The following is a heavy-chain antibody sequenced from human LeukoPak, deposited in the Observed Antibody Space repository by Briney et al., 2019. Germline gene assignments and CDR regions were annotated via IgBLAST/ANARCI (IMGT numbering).Heavy chain of an antibody. D-gene: IGHD2-2*01. Sequence: PGGSLRLSCAASGFTFSSYGMHWVRQAPGKGLEWVAVISYDGSNKYYADSVKGRFTISRDNSKNTLYLQMNSLRAEDTAVYYCARADIVVVPADYYYYGMDVWGQGTTVTVSS. CDR2: ISYDGSNK. CDR3: ARADIVVVPADYYYYGMDV. CDR1: GFTFSSYG. J-gene: IGHJ6*02. V-gene: IGHV3-30*03.